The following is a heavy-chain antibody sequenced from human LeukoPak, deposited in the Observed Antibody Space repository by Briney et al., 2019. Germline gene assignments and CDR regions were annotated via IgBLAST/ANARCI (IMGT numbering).Heavy chain of an antibody. CDR3: ARDKKGTSCYVY. V-gene: IGHV4-59*01. CDR2: IYYSGST. CDR1: GGSISSYY. D-gene: IGHD2-2*01. Sequence: SETLSLTCTVSGGSISSYYWSWIRQSPGKGLEWIGYIYYSGSTNYNPSLKSRVTISLDTSKNQFSLKLSSVTAADTAVYYCARDKKGTSCYVYWGQGTLLTVSS. J-gene: IGHJ4*02.